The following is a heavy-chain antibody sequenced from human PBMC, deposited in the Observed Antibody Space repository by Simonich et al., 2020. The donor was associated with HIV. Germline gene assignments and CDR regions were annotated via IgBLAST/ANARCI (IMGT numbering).Heavy chain of an antibody. CDR1: GFTFSSDG. J-gene: IGHJ4*02. CDR3: ARGRIAVVGGFDY. D-gene: IGHD6-19*01. CDR2: IWYDGSNK. Sequence: VQLVESGGGLVQPGGSLRLSCAASGFTFSSDGMHWDRQAPGKGSDGVEFIWYDGSNKYYANYVKGRFTISRDNSKNKLYLQMNSLRAEDTAVYYCARGRIAVVGGFDYWGQGTLVTVSS. V-gene: IGHV3-33*01.